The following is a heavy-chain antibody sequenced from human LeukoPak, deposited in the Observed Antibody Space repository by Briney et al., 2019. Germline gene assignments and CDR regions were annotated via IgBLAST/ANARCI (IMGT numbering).Heavy chain of an antibody. CDR3: ARDLTGYFKFDF. CDR2: IYRSGST. CDR1: GGFITTTSYY. D-gene: IGHD3-9*01. J-gene: IGHJ4*02. V-gene: IGHV4-31*03. Sequence: PSETLSLTCTVSGGFITTTSYYWGWIRQHPGKGLEWIGSIYRSGSTYYNPSLYNPSLKSRVIMSLDTSKNQFSLKLNSVTAADMAVYYCARDLTGYFKFDFWGQGTLVTVSS.